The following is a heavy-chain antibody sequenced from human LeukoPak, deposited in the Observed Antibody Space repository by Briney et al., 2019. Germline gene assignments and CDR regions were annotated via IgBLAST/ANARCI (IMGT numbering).Heavy chain of an antibody. CDR3: ARDWRGFTVQSAFDI. D-gene: IGHD4-11*01. V-gene: IGHV6-1*01. Sequence: PSQTLSLTCAISGDSVSSKSVTWNWIRQSPARGLEWLGRTYYRSKWYNDYAESVKSRITINPDTSKNQFSLQLNSVTPEDTAVYYCARDWRGFTVQSAFDIWGQGTMVTASS. CDR1: GDSVSSKSVT. CDR2: TYYRSKWYN. J-gene: IGHJ3*02.